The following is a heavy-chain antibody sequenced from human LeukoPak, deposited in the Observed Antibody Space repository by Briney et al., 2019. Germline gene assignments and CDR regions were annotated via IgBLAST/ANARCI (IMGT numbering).Heavy chain of an antibody. V-gene: IGHV4-31*03. J-gene: IGHJ3*02. D-gene: IGHD4-23*01. CDR3: ARRDGGNSLDAFDI. Sequence: PSQTLSLTCTVSGGSISSGGYYWSWIRQHPGKGLEWIGYIYYSGSTNYNPSLKSRVTISVDTSKNQFSLKLSSVTAADTAVYYCARRDGGNSLDAFDIWGQGTMVTVSS. CDR2: IYYSGST. CDR1: GGSISSGGYY.